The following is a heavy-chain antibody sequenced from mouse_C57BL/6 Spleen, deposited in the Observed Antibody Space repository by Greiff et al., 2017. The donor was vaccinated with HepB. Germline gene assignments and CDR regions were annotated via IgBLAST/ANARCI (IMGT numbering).Heavy chain of an antibody. J-gene: IGHJ4*01. CDR2: ISSGSSTI. Sequence: EVMLVESGGGLVKPGGSLKLSCAASGFTFSDYGMHWVRQAPEKGLEWVAYISSGSSTIYYADTVKGRFTISRDNAKNTLFLQMTSLRSEDTAMYYCARPITTVVASRDYYAMDYWGQGTSVTVSS. V-gene: IGHV5-17*01. CDR1: GFTFSDYG. CDR3: ARPITTVVASRDYYAMDY. D-gene: IGHD1-1*01.